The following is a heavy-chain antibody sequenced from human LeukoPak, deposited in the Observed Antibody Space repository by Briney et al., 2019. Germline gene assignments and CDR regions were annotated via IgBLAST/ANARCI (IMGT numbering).Heavy chain of an antibody. CDR1: GFTFNNAW. CDR3: TTLRSYYDSSGYDY. Sequence: GGSLRLSCAASGFTFNNAWMSWVRQAPGKGLEWVGRIKSKTDGGTIEYAAPVKGRFTISRDDSKNMLYLQMNSLKTEDTAVYYCTTLRSYYDSSGYDYWGQGTLVTVSS. D-gene: IGHD3-22*01. CDR2: IKSKTDGGTI. V-gene: IGHV3-15*01. J-gene: IGHJ4*02.